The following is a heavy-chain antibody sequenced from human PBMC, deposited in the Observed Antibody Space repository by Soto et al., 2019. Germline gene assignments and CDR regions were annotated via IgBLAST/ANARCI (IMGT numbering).Heavy chain of an antibody. J-gene: IGHJ4*02. Sequence: EVQLLESGGGLVQPGGSLRLSCAASGFTFSSYAMSWVRQAPGKGLEWVSAISGSGGSTYYADSVKGRFTISRANSXLKLYLQRNILRAEDTAVYYCAKAEWERLFDDFDYWGQGTLVTVSS. CDR1: GFTFSSYA. CDR3: AKAEWERLFDDFDY. CDR2: ISGSGGST. D-gene: IGHD1-26*01. V-gene: IGHV3-23*01.